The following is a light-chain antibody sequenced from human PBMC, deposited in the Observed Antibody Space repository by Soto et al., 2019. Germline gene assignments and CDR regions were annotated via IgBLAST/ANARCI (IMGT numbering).Light chain of an antibody. CDR2: DAS. V-gene: IGKV3-11*01. CDR3: QQYGSSPPSVT. Sequence: EIVLTQSPATLSLSPGERATLSCRAGQSVSSYLAWYQQKPGQAPRLLIYDASNRATGIPARFSGSGSGTDFTLTISSLEPEDFAVYYCQQYGSSPPSVTFCQGTRLENK. J-gene: IGKJ5*01. CDR1: QSVSSY.